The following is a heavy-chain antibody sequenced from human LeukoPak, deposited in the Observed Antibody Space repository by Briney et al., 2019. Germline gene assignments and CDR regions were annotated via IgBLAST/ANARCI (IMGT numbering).Heavy chain of an antibody. Sequence: PGGSLRLSCAASGFTFSSYAMNWVRQAPGKGLEWVSYISSSGSTIYSADSVKGRFTISRDNAKNSLYLQMNSLRAEDTAVYYCARDGSGWYDYWGQGILVTVSS. D-gene: IGHD6-19*01. CDR3: ARDGSGWYDY. V-gene: IGHV3-48*03. J-gene: IGHJ4*02. CDR2: ISSSGSTI. CDR1: GFTFSSYA.